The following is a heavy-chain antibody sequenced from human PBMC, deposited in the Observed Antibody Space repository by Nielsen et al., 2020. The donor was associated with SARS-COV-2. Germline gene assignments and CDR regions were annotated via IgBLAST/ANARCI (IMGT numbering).Heavy chain of an antibody. CDR1: GFNFNTYS. J-gene: IGHJ4*02. D-gene: IGHD3-22*01. V-gene: IGHV3-33*01. CDR2: IWYDGSNR. Sequence: GESLKISCEVSGFNFNTYSMTWVRQAPGKGLEWVAVIWYDGSNRYYADSVRGRFTISRDNSKNTVSLQMNSLRAEDTAVYYCAREAKLYHYDRGGGVWGQGTLVTVSS. CDR3: AREAKLYHYDRGGGV.